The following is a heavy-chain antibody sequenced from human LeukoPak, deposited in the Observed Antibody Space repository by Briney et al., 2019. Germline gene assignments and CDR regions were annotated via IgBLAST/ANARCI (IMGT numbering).Heavy chain of an antibody. CDR1: GGSFSGYY. CDR2: ISHSGST. J-gene: IGHJ5*02. CDR3: ASLYCGGDCYQTYNWFDP. Sequence: SETLSLTCAVYGGSFSGYYWSWIRQPPGKGLEWIGEISHSGSTNYNPSLKSRVTISVDTSKNQFSLKLSSVTAADTAVYYCASLYCGGDCYQTYNWFDPWGQGTLVTVSS. D-gene: IGHD2-21*02. V-gene: IGHV4-34*01.